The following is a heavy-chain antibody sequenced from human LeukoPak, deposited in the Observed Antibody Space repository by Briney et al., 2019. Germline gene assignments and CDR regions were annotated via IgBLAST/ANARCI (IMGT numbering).Heavy chain of an antibody. CDR3: ARDGQESEYSYGYAFL. J-gene: IGHJ4*02. CDR2: ISSSGSTI. CDR1: GFTFSDYY. V-gene: IGHV3-11*04. D-gene: IGHD5-18*01. Sequence: GGSLRLSCAASGFTFSDYYMSWIRQAPGKGLEWGSYISSSGSTIYYADSVKGRFSISSDNAKNSLCLQMNSLSAKDTDVSYCARDGQESEYSYGYAFLWGQGTLVTVSS.